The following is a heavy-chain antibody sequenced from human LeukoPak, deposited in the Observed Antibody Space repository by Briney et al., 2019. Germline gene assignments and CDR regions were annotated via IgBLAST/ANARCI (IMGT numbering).Heavy chain of an antibody. D-gene: IGHD1-26*01. CDR3: ARSSGSYSLYYYGMDV. CDR1: GGSISSYY. Sequence: PSETLSLTCTVSGGSISSYYWSWTRQPPGKGLEWIGYIYYSGSTNYNPSLKSRVTISVDTSKNQFSLKLSSVTAADTAVYYCARSSGSYSLYYYGMDVWGQGTTVTVSS. J-gene: IGHJ6*02. V-gene: IGHV4-59*08. CDR2: IYYSGST.